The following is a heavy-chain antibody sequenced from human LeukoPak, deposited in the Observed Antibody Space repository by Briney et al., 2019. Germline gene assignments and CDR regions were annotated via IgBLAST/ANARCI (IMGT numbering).Heavy chain of an antibody. J-gene: IGHJ4*02. CDR2: INHSGST. Sequence: SETLSLTCAVSGGTFSGYYWSWIRQPPGKGLEWIGEINHSGSTNYNPSLKSRVTISVDTSKNQFSLKLSSVTAADTAVYYCARVRYSSSADYWGQGTLVTVSS. CDR1: GGTFSGYY. CDR3: ARVRYSSSADY. D-gene: IGHD6-6*01. V-gene: IGHV4-34*01.